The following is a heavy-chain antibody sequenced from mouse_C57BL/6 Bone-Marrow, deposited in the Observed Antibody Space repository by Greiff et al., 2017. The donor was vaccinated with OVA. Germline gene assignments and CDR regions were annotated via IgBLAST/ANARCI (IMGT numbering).Heavy chain of an antibody. Sequence: VQLKESVAELVRPGASVTLSCTASGFTIKNTYMHWVKQRPEQGLEWIGRIDPANGNTKYAPKFQGQATITADTSSNTAYLQLSSLTSEDTAIYYCAPAYCSNYGYFDVWGTGTTVTVSS. CDR2: IDPANGNT. CDR3: APAYCSNYGYFDV. CDR1: GFTIKNTY. D-gene: IGHD2-5*01. J-gene: IGHJ1*03. V-gene: IGHV14-3*01.